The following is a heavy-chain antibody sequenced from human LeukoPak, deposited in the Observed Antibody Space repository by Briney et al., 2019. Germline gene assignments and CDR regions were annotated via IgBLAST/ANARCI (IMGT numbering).Heavy chain of an antibody. J-gene: IGHJ6*03. CDR1: GFSFSNFG. V-gene: IGHV3-48*04. CDR3: ARERGGFGGYLPYYYLDV. D-gene: IGHD5-12*01. Sequence: GGSLRLSCAGTGFSFSNFGMNWVRQAPGKGLECVSFISGSSGTIYYADSVKGRFTISRDNTKNSLYLQMNSLRAEDTAIYYCARERGGFGGYLPYYYLDVWGKGTTVTVSS. CDR2: ISGSSGTI.